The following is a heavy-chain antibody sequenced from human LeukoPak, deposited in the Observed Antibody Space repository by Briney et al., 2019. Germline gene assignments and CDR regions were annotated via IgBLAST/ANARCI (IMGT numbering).Heavy chain of an antibody. V-gene: IGHV4-59*01. CDR3: AKDWGYSYGMGYYFDY. CDR1: GGFITSYY. Sequence: SETLSLTCTVSGGFITSYYWSWIRQPPGKGLEWIGYVSYSGSTNYNPSLKSRVTISVDTSKNQFSLKLSSVTAADTAVYYCAKDWGYSYGMGYYFDYWGQGTLVTVSS. CDR2: VSYSGST. D-gene: IGHD5-18*01. J-gene: IGHJ4*02.